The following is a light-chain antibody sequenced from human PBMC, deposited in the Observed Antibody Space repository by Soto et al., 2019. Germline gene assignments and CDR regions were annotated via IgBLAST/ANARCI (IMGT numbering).Light chain of an antibody. Sequence: EIVLTQSPATLSLSPGERATLSCRASQSIISNLAWYQQRPGQAPRLLLYDASNRATGIPARFSGSGSGTHFPLTISSLEPEDSAVYYCQQRSDWPPITFGQGTRLEI. CDR1: QSIISN. CDR2: DAS. J-gene: IGKJ5*01. V-gene: IGKV3-11*01. CDR3: QQRSDWPPIT.